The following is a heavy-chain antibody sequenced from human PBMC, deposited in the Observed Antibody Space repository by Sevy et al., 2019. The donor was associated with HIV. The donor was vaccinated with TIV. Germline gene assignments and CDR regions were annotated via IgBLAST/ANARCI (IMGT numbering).Heavy chain of an antibody. Sequence: GGSLRLSCAASGFTFSSYAMIWVRQAPGKGLEWVSAISGSGGSTYYADSVKGRFTISRDNSKNTLYLQMNSLRAEDTAVYYCAKGVYYDILTGYHDYWGQGTLVTVSS. CDR2: ISGSGGST. V-gene: IGHV3-23*01. D-gene: IGHD3-9*01. CDR3: AKGVYYDILTGYHDY. J-gene: IGHJ4*02. CDR1: GFTFSSYA.